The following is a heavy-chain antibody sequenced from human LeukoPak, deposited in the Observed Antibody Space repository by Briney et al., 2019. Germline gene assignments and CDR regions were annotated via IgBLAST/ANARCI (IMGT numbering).Heavy chain of an antibody. V-gene: IGHV4-59*08. D-gene: IGHD5-18*01. CDR1: GVTIRSYH. CDR2: SHYTGST. Sequence: SETLSLTCTVSGVTIRSYHWNWVRQPPGKGLEWIGYSHYTGSTDYTPALKSRVTISVDTSKNQFSLKVTSVTAADAAVYYCATQVGGYASGSFDYWGQGTLVTVSS. CDR3: ATQVGGYASGSFDY. J-gene: IGHJ4*02.